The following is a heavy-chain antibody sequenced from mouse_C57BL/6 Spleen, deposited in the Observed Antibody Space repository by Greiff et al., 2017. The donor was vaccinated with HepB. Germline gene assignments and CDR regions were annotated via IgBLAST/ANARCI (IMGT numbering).Heavy chain of an antibody. CDR2: INPSNGGT. CDR1: GYTFTSYW. Sequence: QVQLQQPGTELVKPGASVKLSCKASGYTFTSYWMHWVKQRPGQGLEWIGNINPSNGGTNYNEKFKSKATLTVDKSSSTAYMQRSSLTSEDSAVYDCARGDGYHRYFDVWGTGTTVTVSS. D-gene: IGHD2-3*01. V-gene: IGHV1-53*01. J-gene: IGHJ1*03. CDR3: ARGDGYHRYFDV.